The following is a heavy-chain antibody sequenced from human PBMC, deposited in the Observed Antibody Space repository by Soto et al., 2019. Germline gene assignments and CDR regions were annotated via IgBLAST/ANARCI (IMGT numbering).Heavy chain of an antibody. Sequence: GGSLSVSCAASEFTFSSYGMSWVRQAPGKGLEWVSSISGSGGRTFYADSVKGRFTISRDNSKNSLYLQMNSLRADDTAVYYCAKDPHPSTTWYYFEYWGQGT. CDR2: ISGSGGRT. J-gene: IGHJ4*02. CDR3: AKDPHPSTTWYYFEY. CDR1: EFTFSSYG. D-gene: IGHD6-13*01. V-gene: IGHV3-23*01.